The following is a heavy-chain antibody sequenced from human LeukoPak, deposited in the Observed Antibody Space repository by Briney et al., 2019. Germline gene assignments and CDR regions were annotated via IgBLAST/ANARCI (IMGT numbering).Heavy chain of an antibody. Sequence: PGGSLRLSCVATGFTFSAYGMHWVRLAPGKGLERVANIKKDGGETYYMESVKGRFTISRDNARNSLYLQMNSLTVEDTAVYYCARDMGWQQFDQWGQGTLVTVSS. V-gene: IGHV3-7*01. CDR1: GFTFSAYG. CDR3: ARDMGWQQFDQ. J-gene: IGHJ4*02. CDR2: IKKDGGET. D-gene: IGHD5-24*01.